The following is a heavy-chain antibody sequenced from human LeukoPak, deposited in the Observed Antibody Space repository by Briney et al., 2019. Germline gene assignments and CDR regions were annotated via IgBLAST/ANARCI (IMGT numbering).Heavy chain of an antibody. J-gene: IGHJ4*02. CDR2: INPNSGGT. CDR1: GYTFTGYY. Sequence: ASVKVSCKASGYTFTGYYMHWVRQAPGQGLEWMGWINPNSGGTNYAQRFQGRVTMTRDTSISTAYMELSSLRSEDTAVYYCARGDYYDSSGYFDYWGQGTLVTVSS. D-gene: IGHD3-22*01. V-gene: IGHV1-2*02. CDR3: ARGDYYDSSGYFDY.